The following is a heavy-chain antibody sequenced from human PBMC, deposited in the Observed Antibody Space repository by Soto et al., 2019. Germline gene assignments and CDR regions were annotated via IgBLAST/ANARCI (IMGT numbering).Heavy chain of an antibody. D-gene: IGHD3-22*01. V-gene: IGHV3-74*01. CDR2: INSVGTST. Sequence: EVQLVESGGGLVQPGGSLRLSCAASGFTFSSYWMHWVRQAPGKGLVWVSRINSVGTSTSYADSVKGRFTISRDNAKNTLYLQMNSLRAEDTAVYYCARGGEMKCYDSSGYLYWGQGTLVTVSS. CDR1: GFTFSSYW. CDR3: ARGGEMKCYDSSGYLY. J-gene: IGHJ4*02.